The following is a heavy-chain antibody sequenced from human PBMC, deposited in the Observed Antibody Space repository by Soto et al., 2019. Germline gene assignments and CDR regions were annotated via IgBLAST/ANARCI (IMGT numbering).Heavy chain of an antibody. CDR2: ISYDGSNK. V-gene: IGHV3-30*03. J-gene: IGHJ6*01. CDR1: GFTFSTYG. D-gene: IGHD2-2*01. CDR3: ARDPNIVLVPAALRSYYYYYGMDV. Sequence: GGSLRLSCAASGFTFSTYGMHWVRQAPGKGLEWVAFISYDGSNKYYADSVKGRFTISRDNSKNTLYLQMNSLRAEDTAVYYCARDPNIVLVPAALRSYYYYYGMDVSGQGTTVTVSS.